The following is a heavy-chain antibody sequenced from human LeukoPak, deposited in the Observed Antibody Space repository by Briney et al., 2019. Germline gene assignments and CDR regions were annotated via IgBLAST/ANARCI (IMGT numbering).Heavy chain of an antibody. D-gene: IGHD2-2*01. CDR2: ISYGGHT. CDR3: ARDDIVVVPAALYNWFDP. V-gene: IGHV4-39*02. Sequence: SETLSLTCTVSGGSITINNYYWGWIRQPPGKGLKWIGSISYGGHTYYNPSLKSRVTISVDTSKNQFSLKVDSVTAADAAVYYCARDDIVVVPAALYNWFDPWGQGTLVTVSS. CDR1: GGSITINNYY. J-gene: IGHJ5*02.